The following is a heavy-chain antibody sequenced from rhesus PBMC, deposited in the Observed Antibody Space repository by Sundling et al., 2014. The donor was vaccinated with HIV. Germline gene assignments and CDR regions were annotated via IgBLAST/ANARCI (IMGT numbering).Heavy chain of an antibody. CDR3: AVNYGSAPVDY. V-gene: IGHV3S42*01. CDR2: INSVGGGT. J-gene: IGHJ4*01. CDR1: GFRFSLYG. Sequence: EVQLVETGGGLVQPGGSLKLSCAAAGFRFSLYGMSWVRQAPGKGPEWVSSINSVGGGTYYADSVKGRFTISRDNSKNTLSLQMNGLRGEDTAVYYCAVNYGSAPVDYWGQGVLVTVSS. D-gene: IGHD4-29*01.